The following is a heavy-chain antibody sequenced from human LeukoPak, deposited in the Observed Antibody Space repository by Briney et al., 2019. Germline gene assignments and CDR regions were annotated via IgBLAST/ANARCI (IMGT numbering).Heavy chain of an antibody. D-gene: IGHD5-18*01. CDR1: GGTFSSYA. CDR2: TIPIFGTA. V-gene: IGHV1-69*13. CDR3: AREGYSYGPAPYYYGMDV. J-gene: IGHJ6*02. Sequence: GASVKVSCKASGGTFSSYAISWVRQAPGQGLEWMGGTIPIFGTANYAQKFQGRVTITADESTSTAYMELSSLRSEDTAVYYCAREGYSYGPAPYYYGMDVWGQGTTVTVSS.